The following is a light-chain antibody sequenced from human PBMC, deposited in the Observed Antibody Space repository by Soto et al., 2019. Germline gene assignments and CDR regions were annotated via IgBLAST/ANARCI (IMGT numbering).Light chain of an antibody. CDR1: QGISSY. CDR3: QQLDSYPRT. J-gene: IGKJ1*01. V-gene: IGKV1-9*01. CDR2: TAS. Sequence: DIQLTQSPSFLSASVGDRVTITCRASQGISSYLAWYQLKPGKAPKLLISTASSLQSGVPSRFSGSGSGTEVTLTISSLQPEDFATYYCQQLDSYPRTFGQGTKV.